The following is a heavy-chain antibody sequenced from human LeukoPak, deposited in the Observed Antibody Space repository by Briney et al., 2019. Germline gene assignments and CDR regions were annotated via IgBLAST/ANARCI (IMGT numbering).Heavy chain of an antibody. J-gene: IGHJ6*02. D-gene: IGHD3-10*01. CDR2: IYHSGST. CDR1: GVSISSNNW. CDR3: ARGAMLRGKDDYFDYGMDV. V-gene: IGHV4-4*02. Sequence: SETLSLTCGVSGVSISSNNWWSWVRQPPGKGLEWIGDIYHSGSTNYNPSLKSRVTLSLDDSENHFSLKLTSVTAADTALYYCARGAMLRGKDDYFDYGMDVWGQGTTVTVSS.